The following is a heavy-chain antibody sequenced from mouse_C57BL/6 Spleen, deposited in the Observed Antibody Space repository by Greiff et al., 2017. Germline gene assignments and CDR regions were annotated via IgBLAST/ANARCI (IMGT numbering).Heavy chain of an antibody. CDR2: INPSTGGT. D-gene: IGHD2-1*01. J-gene: IGHJ4*01. Sequence: VQLKESGPELVKPGASVKISCKASGYSFTGYYMPWVKPSSEQSLEWIGEINPSTGGTSYNPTFKGKATLTVDKSSSTAYMQLKSLTSEDSAVYSCARGNRVDYWGQGTSVTVSS. CDR3: ARGNRVDY. CDR1: GYSFTGYY. V-gene: IGHV1-43*01.